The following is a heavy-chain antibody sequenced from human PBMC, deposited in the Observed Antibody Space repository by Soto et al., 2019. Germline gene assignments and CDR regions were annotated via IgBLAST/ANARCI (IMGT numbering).Heavy chain of an antibody. CDR3: ARVLAIRGILTGYYQEVWFDP. Sequence: PSETLSLTCAVYGGSFSGYYWSWIRQPPGKGLEWIGEINHSGSTNYNPPLKSRVTISVDTSKNQFSLKLSSVTAADTAVYYCARVLAIRGILTGYYQEVWFDPWGQGTLVTVSS. V-gene: IGHV4-34*01. J-gene: IGHJ5*02. CDR1: GGSFSGYY. D-gene: IGHD3-9*01. CDR2: INHSGST.